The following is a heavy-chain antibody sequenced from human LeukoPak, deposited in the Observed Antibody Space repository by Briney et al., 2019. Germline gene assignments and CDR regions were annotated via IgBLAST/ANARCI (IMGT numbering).Heavy chain of an antibody. V-gene: IGHV3-30*04. J-gene: IGHJ4*02. CDR3: ARTAGGRYFGWLLGFDY. CDR1: GFTFSSYA. Sequence: GRSLRLSCAASGFTFSSYAMHWVRQAPGKGLEWVAVISYDGSNKYYADSVKGRFTISRDNSKNTLYLQMNSLRAEDTAVYYCARTAGGRYFGWLLGFDYWGQGTLVTVSS. CDR2: ISYDGSNK. D-gene: IGHD3-9*01.